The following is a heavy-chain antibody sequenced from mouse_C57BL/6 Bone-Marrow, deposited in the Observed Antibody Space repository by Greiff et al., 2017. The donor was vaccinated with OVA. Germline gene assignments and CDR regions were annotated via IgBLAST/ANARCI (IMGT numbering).Heavy chain of an antibody. V-gene: IGHV1-82*01. J-gene: IGHJ2*01. CDR1: GYAFSSSW. D-gene: IGHD1-1*01. CDR3: ARVTTVGVYYFDY. Sequence: LVESGPELVKPGASVKISCKASGYAFSSSWMNWVKQRPGKGLEWIGRIYPGDGDTNYNGKFKGKATLTADKSSSTAYMQLSSLTSEDSAVYFCARVTTVGVYYFDYWGQGTTLTVSS. CDR2: IYPGDGDT.